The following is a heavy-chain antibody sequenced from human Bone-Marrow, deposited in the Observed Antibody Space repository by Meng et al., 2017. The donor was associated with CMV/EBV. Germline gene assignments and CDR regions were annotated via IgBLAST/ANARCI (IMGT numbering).Heavy chain of an antibody. V-gene: IGHV1-18*04. J-gene: IGHJ6*02. CDR1: GYTFTGYY. CDR3: ARDLSVPAYYYYYYGMDV. Sequence: ASVKGSCKASGYTFTGYYIHWVRQAPGQGLEWMGRISAYNGNTNYAQKLQGRVTMTTDTSTSTAYMELRSLRSDDTAVYYCARDLSVPAYYYYYYGMDVWGQGTTVTVSS. CDR2: ISAYNGNT. D-gene: IGHD2-2*01.